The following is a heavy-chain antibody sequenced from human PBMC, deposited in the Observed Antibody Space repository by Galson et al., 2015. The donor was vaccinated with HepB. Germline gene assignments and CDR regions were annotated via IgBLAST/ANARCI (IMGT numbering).Heavy chain of an antibody. CDR2: ISGSGGST. V-gene: IGHV3-23*01. D-gene: IGHD5-18*01. J-gene: IGHJ4*02. CDR3: ARWIQLWFGASDY. CDR1: GFTFSSYA. Sequence: SLRLSFAASGFTFSSYAMSWVRQAPGKGLEWVSAISGSGGSTYYADSVKGRFTISRDNSRNTLYLQMNSLSAEDTAVYYCARWIQLWFGASDYWGQGTLVTVSS.